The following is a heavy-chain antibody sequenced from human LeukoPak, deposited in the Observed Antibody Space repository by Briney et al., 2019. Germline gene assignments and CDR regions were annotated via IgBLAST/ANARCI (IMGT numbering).Heavy chain of an antibody. J-gene: IGHJ3*02. V-gene: IGHV1-69*02. CDR1: GYTLTELS. CDR2: IIPILGIA. D-gene: IGHD6-13*01. CDR3: ARRAAAANDAFDI. Sequence: SVKVSCKVSGYTLTELSMHWVRQAPGQGLEWMGRIIPILGIANYAQKFQGRVTITADKSTSTAYMELSSLRSEDTAVYYCARRAAAANDAFDIWGQGTMVTVSS.